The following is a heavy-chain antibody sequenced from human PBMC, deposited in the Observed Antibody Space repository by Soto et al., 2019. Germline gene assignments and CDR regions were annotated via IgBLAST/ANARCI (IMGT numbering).Heavy chain of an antibody. Sequence: QVQLVESGGGGVQPGRSLRLSCAASGFTFSGYGMHWVRQAPGKGLEWVAVVWYDGSKEYYADSVKGRFAISRDNSLNTLYLQINSLRAEDTAVYYCAIGGGGSYGGNSSNFDVWGQGTMVTVSS. V-gene: IGHV3-33*01. CDR3: AIGGGGSYGGNSSNFDV. CDR2: VWYDGSKE. D-gene: IGHD4-17*01. CDR1: GFTFSGYG. J-gene: IGHJ3*01.